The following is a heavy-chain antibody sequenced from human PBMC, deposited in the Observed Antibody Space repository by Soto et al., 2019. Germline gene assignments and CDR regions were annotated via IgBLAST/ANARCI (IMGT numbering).Heavy chain of an antibody. V-gene: IGHV1-69*01. CDR3: ARADIREGYGVYYFDY. Sequence: QVQLVQSGAEVKKPGSSVKVSCKASGGTFSSYAISWVRQAPGQGLEWMGGIFPIFGTANYAQKFQGRVTITADESTSTAYMELSSLRSEDTAVYYCARADIREGYGVYYFDYWGQGTLVTVSS. J-gene: IGHJ4*02. D-gene: IGHD4-17*01. CDR1: GGTFSSYA. CDR2: IFPIFGTA.